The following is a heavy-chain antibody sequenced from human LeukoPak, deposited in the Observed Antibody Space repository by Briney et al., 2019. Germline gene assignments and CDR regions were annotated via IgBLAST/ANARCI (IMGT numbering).Heavy chain of an antibody. CDR2: INHSGST. CDR3: ARPMVRGPPHKYWYFGL. D-gene: IGHD3-10*01. J-gene: IGHJ2*01. CDR1: GGSFSGYY. V-gene: IGHV4-34*01. Sequence: PSETLSLTCAVYGGSFSGYYWSWIRQPPGQGLEWIGEINHSGSTNSNPSLKNRVTISVDTSKNQFSLKLSSVTAADTAVYYCARPMVRGPPHKYWYFGLWGRGTLVTVSS.